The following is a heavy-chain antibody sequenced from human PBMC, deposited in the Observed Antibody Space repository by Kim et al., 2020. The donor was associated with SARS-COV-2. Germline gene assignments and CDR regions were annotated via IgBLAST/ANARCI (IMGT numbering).Heavy chain of an antibody. D-gene: IGHD3-16*01. J-gene: IGHJ4*02. CDR2: IKGETDGGTT. CDR1: GFTFSGAW. Sequence: GGSLRLSCVASGFTFSGAWMTWVRQAPGKGPEWVGHIKGETDGGTTEYAAPVKGRFTISRDDAKNTLYLQMNSLKTEDTAVYYGTIDWASVYWGQGTLVT. CDR3: TIDWASVY. V-gene: IGHV3-15*01.